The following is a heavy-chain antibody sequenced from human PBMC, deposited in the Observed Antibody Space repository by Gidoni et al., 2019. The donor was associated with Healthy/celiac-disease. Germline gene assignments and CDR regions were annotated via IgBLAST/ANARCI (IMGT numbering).Heavy chain of an antibody. D-gene: IGHD3-10*01. CDR1: GYTFTGYY. V-gene: IGHV1-2*04. CDR3: ARSGMTALRFRELFPDY. Sequence: QVQLVQSGAEVQKPGASVKVSCTASGYTFTGYYMHWVRQAPGQGLEWMGWINPNSGGTNYAQKFQGWVTMTRDTSISTAYMELSRLRSDDTAVYYCARSGMTALRFRELFPDYWGQGTLVTVSS. J-gene: IGHJ4*02. CDR2: INPNSGGT.